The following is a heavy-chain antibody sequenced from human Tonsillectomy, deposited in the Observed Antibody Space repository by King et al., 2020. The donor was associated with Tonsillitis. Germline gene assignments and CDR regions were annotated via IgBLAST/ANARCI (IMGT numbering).Heavy chain of an antibody. J-gene: IGHJ1*01. CDR3: ARVGEAGFLF. CDR1: GFTFSDYW. D-gene: IGHD2/OR15-2a*01. Sequence: VQLVESGGRLVQPGVSLRLSCAASGFTFSDYWMGWVRQAPGKGLEWVANIKFGESEECYVDSVQGRFTISRDNAKKSLYLEMNSLSADDTAVYFCARVGEAGFLFGGQGTGVPVSS. V-gene: IGHV3-7*03. CDR2: IKFGESEE.